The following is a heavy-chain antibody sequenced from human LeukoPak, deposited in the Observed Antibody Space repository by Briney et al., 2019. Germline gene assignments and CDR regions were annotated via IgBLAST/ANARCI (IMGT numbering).Heavy chain of an antibody. V-gene: IGHV3-53*01. D-gene: IGHD6-13*01. CDR3: ARALSSGYSSSLFDY. CDR2: IYSGGNT. CDR1: GFTVSSNY. J-gene: IGHJ4*02. Sequence: GGSLRLSCAASGFTVSSNYMSWVRQAPGKGLEWVSVIYSGGNTYYADSAKGRFTISRDNSKNTLYLQMNSLRAEDTAVYYCARALSSGYSSSLFDYWGQGTLVIVSS.